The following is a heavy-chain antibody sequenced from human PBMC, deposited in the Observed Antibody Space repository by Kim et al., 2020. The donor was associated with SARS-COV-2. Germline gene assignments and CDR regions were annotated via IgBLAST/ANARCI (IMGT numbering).Heavy chain of an antibody. Sequence: ASVKVSCKASGYTFTGYYMHWVRQAPGQGLEWMGRFNPNSGGTNYAQKFQGRVTMTRDTSISTAYMELSRLRSDDTAVYYWARDPPSGESLDWYFDLWGRGTLVTVSS. CDR3: ARDPPSGESLDWYFDL. D-gene: IGHD4-17*01. CDR1: GYTFTGYY. CDR2: FNPNSGGT. J-gene: IGHJ2*01. V-gene: IGHV1-2*06.